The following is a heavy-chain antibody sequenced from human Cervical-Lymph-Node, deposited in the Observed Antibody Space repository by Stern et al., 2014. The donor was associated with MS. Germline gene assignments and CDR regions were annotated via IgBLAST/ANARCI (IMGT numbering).Heavy chain of an antibody. J-gene: IGHJ6*02. D-gene: IGHD5-12*01. CDR1: GGTFSSYA. CDR3: ARVAYSGYATGIYYYYGMDV. CDR2: IIPLFGTA. V-gene: IGHV1-69*01. Sequence: VQLVESGAEVKEPGSSVKVSCKASGGTFSSYAISWVRQAPGQGLEWMGGIIPLFGTANYAQKFQGRVTITADESTSTAYMELSSLRSEDTAVYYCARVAYSGYATGIYYYYGMDVWGQGTTVTVSS.